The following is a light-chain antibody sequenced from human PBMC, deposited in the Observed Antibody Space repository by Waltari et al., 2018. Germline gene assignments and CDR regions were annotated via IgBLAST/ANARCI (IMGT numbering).Light chain of an antibody. CDR1: NSNIGTNF. J-gene: IGLJ2*01. V-gene: IGLV1-44*01. CDR3: ASWDGSMNGDWV. Sequence: QSVLTQPPAASGTPGQRVTLSCSGDNSNIGTNFVHLYQQVPGAAPTLHIFRDNQRPAGGPDRFSGSKSGTSASLAITGLRSEDEAVYYCASWDGSMNGDWVFGGGTTLTVL. CDR2: RDN.